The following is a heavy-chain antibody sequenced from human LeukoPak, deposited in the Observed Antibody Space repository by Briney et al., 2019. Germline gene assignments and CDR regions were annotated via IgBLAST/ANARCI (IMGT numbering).Heavy chain of an antibody. V-gene: IGHV3-21*01. D-gene: IGHD3-10*01. J-gene: IGHJ4*02. CDR2: ISSTGTYI. Sequence: GGSLRLSCAAPGFTFSIYWMSWVRQAPGKGLEWVSSISSTGTYIYYGDSVKGRFTISRDNAKNSLYLQMHSLRAEDTAVYYCAREHDGSGRSYWGQGTQVIVSS. CDR1: GFTFSIYW. CDR3: AREHDGSGRSY.